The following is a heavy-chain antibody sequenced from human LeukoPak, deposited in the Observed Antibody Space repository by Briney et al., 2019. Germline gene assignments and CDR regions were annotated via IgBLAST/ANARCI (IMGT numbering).Heavy chain of an antibody. CDR1: GGTFSSYA. J-gene: IGHJ6*03. V-gene: IGHV1-69*01. Sequence: SVKVSCKASGGTFSSYAISWVRQAPGQGLEWMGGIIPIFGTANYAQKFQGRVTITADESTSTAYMELSSLRSEDTAVYYCASGELWSGYPDYYYYMDVWGKGTTVTVSS. D-gene: IGHD3-3*01. CDR3: ASGELWSGYPDYYYYMDV. CDR2: IIPIFGTA.